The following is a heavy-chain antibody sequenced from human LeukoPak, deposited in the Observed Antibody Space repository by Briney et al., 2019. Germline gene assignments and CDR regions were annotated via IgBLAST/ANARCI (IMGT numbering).Heavy chain of an antibody. D-gene: IGHD6-19*01. J-gene: IGHJ4*02. CDR1: ASTFSNDA. CDR3: AKGSAYSSGWYPGDYFDY. V-gene: IGHV3-30*18. CDR2: VSYDETNK. Sequence: GGSLRLSCAASASTFSNDAIHWVRQAPGKGLEWVAVVSYDETNKYYADSVKGRFTISRDNSKNTLYLQMNSLRAEDTAVYYCAKGSAYSSGWYPGDYFDYWGQGTLVTVSS.